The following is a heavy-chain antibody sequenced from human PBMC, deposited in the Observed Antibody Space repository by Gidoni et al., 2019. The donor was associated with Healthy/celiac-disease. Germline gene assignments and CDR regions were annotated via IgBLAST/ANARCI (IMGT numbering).Heavy chain of an antibody. CDR1: AFPFSNAR. Sequence: EVQLVESGGGLVKPGGSLRLSCAASAFPFSNARMNWVRQAPGKGLEWVGRIKSKTAGGTTDYAAPVKGRFTISRDDSKNTLYLQMNSLKTEDTAVYYCTTDPEGPTVTTGGGYWGQGTLVTVSS. V-gene: IGHV3-15*07. D-gene: IGHD4-17*01. CDR2: IKSKTAGGTT. CDR3: TTDPEGPTVTTGGGY. J-gene: IGHJ4*02.